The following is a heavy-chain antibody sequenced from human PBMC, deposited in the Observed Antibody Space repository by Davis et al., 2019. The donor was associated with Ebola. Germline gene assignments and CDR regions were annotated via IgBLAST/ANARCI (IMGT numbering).Heavy chain of an antibody. J-gene: IGHJ4*02. CDR1: GFTFSSYW. CDR3: AREPLAYYDFWSGYYTSHFDY. Sequence: GESLKISCAASGFTFSSYWMSWVRQAPGKGLEWVANIKQDGSEKYYVDSVKGRFTISRDNAKNSLYLQMNSLRAEDTAVYYCAREPLAYYDFWSGYYTSHFDYWGQGTLVTVSS. D-gene: IGHD3-3*01. V-gene: IGHV3-7*01. CDR2: IKQDGSEK.